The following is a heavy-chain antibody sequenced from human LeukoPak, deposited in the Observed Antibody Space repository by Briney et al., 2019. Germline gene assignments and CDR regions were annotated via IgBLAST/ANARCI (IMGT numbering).Heavy chain of an antibody. V-gene: IGHV3-66*01. D-gene: IGHD3-22*01. CDR2: IYSGGST. J-gene: IGHJ5*02. Sequence: GGSLRLSCAASGFTVSSNYMSWVRQAPGKGLEWVSVIYSGGSTYYADSVKGRFTISRDNSKNTLYLQMNSLRAEDTAVYYCARDPYYYDSSGYSWGQGTLVTVSS. CDR1: GFTVSSNY. CDR3: ARDPYYYDSSGYS.